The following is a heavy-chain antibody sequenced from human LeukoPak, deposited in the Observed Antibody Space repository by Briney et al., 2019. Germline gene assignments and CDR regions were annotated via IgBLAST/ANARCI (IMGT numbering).Heavy chain of an antibody. CDR1: GFTLSSYS. CDR3: ARDKMRIAAAGIYYY. CDR2: ISSSSSYI. J-gene: IGHJ4*02. D-gene: IGHD6-13*01. V-gene: IGHV3-21*01. Sequence: KPGGSLRLSCAASGFTLSSYSMNWVRQAPGKGLEWVSSISSSSSYIYYADSVKGRFTISRDNAKNPLYLQMNSLRAEDTAVYYCARDKMRIAAAGIYYYWGQGTLVTVSS.